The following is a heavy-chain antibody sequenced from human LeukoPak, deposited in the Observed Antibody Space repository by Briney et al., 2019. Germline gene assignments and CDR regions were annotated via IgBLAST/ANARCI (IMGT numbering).Heavy chain of an antibody. CDR3: AREYSDILTGYYLFDS. J-gene: IGHJ4*02. CDR1: GGSINSGVYY. V-gene: IGHV4-31*03. CDR2: IFYSGST. Sequence: SETLSLTCTVSGGSINSGVYYWSWIRQYPGKGLEWIGSIFYSGSTYYNPSLKSRFTISVDTSKNQFSLKLSSVTAADTAVYYCAREYSDILTGYYLFDSWGQGTLVTVSS. D-gene: IGHD3-9*01.